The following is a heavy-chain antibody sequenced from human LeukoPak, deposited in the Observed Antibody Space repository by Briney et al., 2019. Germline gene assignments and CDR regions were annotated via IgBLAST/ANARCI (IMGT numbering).Heavy chain of an antibody. Sequence: SVKVSCKASGGTFSSYAISWVRQAPGQGLEWMGRIIPILGIANYAQRFQGRVTITADKSTSTAYMELSSLRSEDTAVYYCARTRLVINWFDPWGQGTLVTVSS. CDR3: ARTRLVINWFDP. J-gene: IGHJ5*02. CDR1: GGTFSSYA. CDR2: IIPILGIA. D-gene: IGHD6-19*01. V-gene: IGHV1-69*04.